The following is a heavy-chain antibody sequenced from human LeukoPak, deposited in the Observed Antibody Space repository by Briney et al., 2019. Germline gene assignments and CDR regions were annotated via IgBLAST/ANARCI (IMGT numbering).Heavy chain of an antibody. Sequence: GGSLRLSCAASGFTFSDYYMSWIRQAPGKGLEWVSYISSSGSTIYYADSVKGRFTISRDNAKNSLYLQMNSLRAEDTAVYYCAKDYCSSTSCYIVDYWGQGTLVTVSS. CDR2: ISSSGSTI. D-gene: IGHD2-2*02. CDR1: GFTFSDYY. CDR3: AKDYCSSTSCYIVDY. J-gene: IGHJ4*02. V-gene: IGHV3-11*01.